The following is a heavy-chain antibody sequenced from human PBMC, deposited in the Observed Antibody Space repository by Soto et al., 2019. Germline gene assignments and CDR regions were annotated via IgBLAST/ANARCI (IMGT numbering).Heavy chain of an antibody. D-gene: IGHD5-18*01. CDR2: IFWNDDE. J-gene: IGHJ4*02. CDR1: GFSLTTYGVG. V-gene: IGHV2-5*01. Sequence: QITLKESGPALVKPTQTLTLTCTFSGFSLTTYGVGVGWIRQPPGKALEWLALIFWNDDERYSPSLKSRLTITKDTSKNQVVLTMTNVVPVDPATYYCVHTGYSYDPFGYGGRGTLVTVSS. CDR3: VHTGYSYDPFGY.